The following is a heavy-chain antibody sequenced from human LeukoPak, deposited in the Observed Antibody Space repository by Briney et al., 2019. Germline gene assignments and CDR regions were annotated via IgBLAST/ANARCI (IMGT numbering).Heavy chain of an antibody. CDR1: GYTFTSYA. Sequence: ASVKVSCKASGYTFTSYAMHWVRQAPGQRLEWMGWINAGNGNTKYSQKFQGRVTMTTDTFTSTAYMELRSLRSDDTAVYYCARGDGYSYLLYWGQGTLVTVSS. J-gene: IGHJ4*02. CDR2: INAGNGNT. D-gene: IGHD5-18*01. V-gene: IGHV1-3*01. CDR3: ARGDGYSYLLY.